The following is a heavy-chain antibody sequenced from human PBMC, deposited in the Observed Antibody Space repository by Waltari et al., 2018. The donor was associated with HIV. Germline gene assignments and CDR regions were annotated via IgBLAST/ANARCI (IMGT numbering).Heavy chain of an antibody. CDR2: IYYSRST. D-gene: IGHD2-2*01. V-gene: IGHV4-30-4*01. Sequence: QVQLQEWGPGLVKPSQTLSLTCTVSGGSISSGDYYWSWIRQPPGKGLEWIGYIYYSRSTYYNPSLNSGVTISVDTSKNQFSLKLSSVSAADTAVYYCARAGSVFGTSPYGMDVWGQGTTVTVSS. CDR3: ARAGSVFGTSPYGMDV. J-gene: IGHJ6*02. CDR1: GGSISSGDYY.